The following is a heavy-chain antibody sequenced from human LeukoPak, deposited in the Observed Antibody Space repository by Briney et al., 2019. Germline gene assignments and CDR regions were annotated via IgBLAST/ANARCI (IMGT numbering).Heavy chain of an antibody. V-gene: IGHV3-30*18. D-gene: IGHD4-11*01. J-gene: IGHJ4*02. CDR1: GFTFSSYG. Sequence: GGPLRLSCAASGFTFSSYGMHWVRQAPGKGLEWVAVISYDGSNKYYADFVKGRFTISRDNSKNTLYLQMNSLRAEDTAVYYCAKGTTAVVYYFDYWGQGTLVTVSS. CDR3: AKGTTAVVYYFDY. CDR2: ISYDGSNK.